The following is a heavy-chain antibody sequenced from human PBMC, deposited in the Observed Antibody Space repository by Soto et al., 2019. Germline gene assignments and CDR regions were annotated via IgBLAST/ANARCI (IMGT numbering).Heavy chain of an antibody. CDR1: GYTSTSYY. V-gene: IGHV1-46*01. CDR2: INPSGGST. J-gene: IGHJ4*02. Sequence: ASVKVSCKASGYTSTSYYMHWVRQAPGQGLEWMGIINPSGGSTSYAQKFQGRVTMTRDTSTSTVYMELSSLRSEDTAVYYCARVSKTRDSSSRFFDYWGQGTRVTVSS. D-gene: IGHD6-6*01. CDR3: ARVSKTRDSSSRFFDY.